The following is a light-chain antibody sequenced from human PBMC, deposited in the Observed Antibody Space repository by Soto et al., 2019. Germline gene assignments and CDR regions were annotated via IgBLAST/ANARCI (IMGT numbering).Light chain of an antibody. CDR3: QQYGSPSWT. Sequence: IVLTHSPCTLSLSPGERATLSCRASQSVSSSYLAWYQQKPGQAPRLLIYDASNRATGIPARFSGSGSGTDFTLTISRLEPEDFAVYYCQQYGSPSWTFGQGTKVDIK. CDR1: QSVSSSY. CDR2: DAS. V-gene: IGKV3-20*01. J-gene: IGKJ1*01.